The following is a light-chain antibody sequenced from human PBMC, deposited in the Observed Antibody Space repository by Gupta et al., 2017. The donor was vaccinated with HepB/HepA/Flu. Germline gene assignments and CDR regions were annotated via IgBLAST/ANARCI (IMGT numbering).Light chain of an antibody. J-gene: IGLJ1*01. CDR2: DVN. CDR1: SSDVGGYNS. CDR3: CSYAGDSSYV. V-gene: IGLV2-11*01. Sequence: QSALTQPPSVSGSPGPSVPISCTGTSSDVGGYNSVSWYQQHPGKAPKLMIYDVNKRPSGVPDRFSGSKSGNTASLTISGLQAEDEADYHCCSYAGDSSYVFGSGTKVTVL.